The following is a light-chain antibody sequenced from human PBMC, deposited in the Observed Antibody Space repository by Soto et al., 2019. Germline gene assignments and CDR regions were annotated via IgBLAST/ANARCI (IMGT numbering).Light chain of an antibody. V-gene: IGKV3-11*01. J-gene: IGKJ5*01. Sequence: EIVLTQSPATLSLSPGERATLSCRASQSVSSYLAWYQQKPGQAPRLLIYDASNRATGIPARFSGSGSGTDFTLTISSLEPEDFAVYYCQQRSNLRNTFGQGTRLEIK. CDR1: QSVSSY. CDR3: QQRSNLRNT. CDR2: DAS.